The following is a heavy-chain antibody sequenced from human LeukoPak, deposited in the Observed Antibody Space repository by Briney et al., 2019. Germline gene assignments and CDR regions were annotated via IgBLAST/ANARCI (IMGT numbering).Heavy chain of an antibody. D-gene: IGHD1-26*01. CDR1: GFTFSSYW. J-gene: IGHJ2*01. V-gene: IGHV3-7*03. CDR2: LNQDGSEK. CDR3: AKDRTVGASYWYFDL. Sequence: GGSLRLSCAASGFTFSSYWLTWVRQVPGKGLEWVANLNQDGSEKYYVDSVKGRFTISRDNTKNSLYQQMNSLRAEDTAIYYCAKDRTVGASYWYFDLWGRGTLVTVSS.